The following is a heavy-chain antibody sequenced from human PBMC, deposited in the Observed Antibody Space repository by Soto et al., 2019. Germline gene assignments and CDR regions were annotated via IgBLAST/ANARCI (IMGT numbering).Heavy chain of an antibody. V-gene: IGHV5-51*01. D-gene: IGHD3-10*01. CDR1: GHLFNNHW. J-gene: IGHJ5*02. Sequence: GESLKISCKGPGHLFNNHWIGWVRQTPGKGLEWMGLIFTRDSETKTSPSFQGHVSFSVDNSINTVYLQRTSLKTTDTGIYFCARGYFDSGHGYDLWGQGTLVTVSS. CDR2: IFTRDSET. CDR3: ARGYFDSGHGYDL.